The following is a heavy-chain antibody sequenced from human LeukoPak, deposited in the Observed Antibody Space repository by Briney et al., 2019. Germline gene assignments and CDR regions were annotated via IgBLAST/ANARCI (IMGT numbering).Heavy chain of an antibody. J-gene: IGHJ4*02. CDR2: INPNSGGT. Sequence: GASVKVSCKASGYTFTGYYMHWVRQAPGQGLEWMGRINPNSGGTNYAQKFQGRVTMTRDTSISTAYMELSRLRSDDTAVYYCARGHQYCSSTSCYPDKWGQGTLVTVSS. CDR3: ARGHQYCSSTSCYPDK. D-gene: IGHD2-2*01. CDR1: GYTFTGYY. V-gene: IGHV1-2*06.